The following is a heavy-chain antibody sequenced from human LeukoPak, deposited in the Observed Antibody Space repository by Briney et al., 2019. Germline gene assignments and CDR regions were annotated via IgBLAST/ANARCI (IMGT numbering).Heavy chain of an antibody. CDR3: AKDPGITIFGVVSRFDP. CDR1: GFTFSDYY. J-gene: IGHJ5*02. V-gene: IGHV3-23*01. CDR2: ISGSGGST. Sequence: GGSLRLSCAASGFTFSDYYMSWIRQAPGKGLEWVSAISGSGGSTYYADSVKGRFTISRDNSKNTLYLQMNSLRAEDTAVYYCAKDPGITIFGVVSRFDPWGQGTLVTVSS. D-gene: IGHD3-3*01.